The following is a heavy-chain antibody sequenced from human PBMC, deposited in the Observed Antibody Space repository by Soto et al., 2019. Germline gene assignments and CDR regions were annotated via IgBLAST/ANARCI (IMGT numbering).Heavy chain of an antibody. D-gene: IGHD6-19*01. CDR3: VRAGAGWSIFLPLSY. V-gene: IGHV3-20*01. CDR2: INWNGGST. Sequence: EVQLVESGGGVVRPGGSLRLSCAASGFTFDDYGMSWVRQAPGKGLEWVSGINWNGGSTGYADSVKGRFTISRDNAKNSLYLQMNSLRAEDTALYHCVRAGAGWSIFLPLSYWGQGTLVTVSS. CDR1: GFTFDDYG. J-gene: IGHJ4*02.